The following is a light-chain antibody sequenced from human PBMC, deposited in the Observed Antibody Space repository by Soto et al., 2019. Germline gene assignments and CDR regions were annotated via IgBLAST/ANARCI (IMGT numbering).Light chain of an antibody. CDR3: GTWDRSLSAGPYV. V-gene: IGLV1-51*01. Sequence: QSVLTQPPSVSAAPGQKVTISCSGSSSNIGNHYVSWYQHLPGTAPKLLIYDNDKRPSGIPDRFSGSWACTSANLAITGLQAGDEDDYYCGTWDRSLSAGPYVFGTGTKLTVL. J-gene: IGLJ1*01. CDR2: DND. CDR1: SSNIGNHY.